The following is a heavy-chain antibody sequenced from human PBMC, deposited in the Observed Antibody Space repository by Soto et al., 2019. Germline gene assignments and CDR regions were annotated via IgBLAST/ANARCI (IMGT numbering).Heavy chain of an antibody. CDR3: TTRGLVIMSGMDV. D-gene: IGHD3-9*01. V-gene: IGHV3-15*01. Sequence: GGSLRLSCAASGFTFSNAWMSWVRQAPGKGLEWVGRIKSKTDGGTTDYAAPVKGRFTISRDDSKNTLYLQMNSLKTEDTAVYYCTTRGLVIMSGMDVWGQGTTVTVSS. CDR1: GFTFSNAW. CDR2: IKSKTDGGTT. J-gene: IGHJ6*02.